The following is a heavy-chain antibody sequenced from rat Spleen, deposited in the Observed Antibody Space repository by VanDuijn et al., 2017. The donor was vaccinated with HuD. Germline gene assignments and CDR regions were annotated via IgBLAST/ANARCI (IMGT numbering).Heavy chain of an antibody. CDR1: GFTFSNYY. D-gene: IGHD1-9*01. CDR2: ITNSIYST. V-gene: IGHV5S23*01. CDR3: ARRHYGYTDYFDY. Sequence: EVQLVESGGGLVQPRGSLKLSCAASGFTFSNYYMAWVRQAPTKGLEWVASITNSIYSTYYRESVKGRFTISRANAKSTLYLQMDSLRSEDTATYYCARRHYGYTDYFDYWGQGVMVTVSS. J-gene: IGHJ2*01.